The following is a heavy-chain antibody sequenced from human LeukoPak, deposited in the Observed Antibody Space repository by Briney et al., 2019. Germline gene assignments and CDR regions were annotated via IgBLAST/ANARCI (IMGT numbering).Heavy chain of an antibody. CDR2: IRSKAYGGTT. Sequence: GGSLRLSCTASGFTFGDYAMSWVRQAPGKGLEWVGFIRSKAYGGTTQYAASVKGRFTISRDDSKSIAYLQMNSLKTEDTAVYYCTXVSSGYYYGDFDYWGQGTLVTVSS. CDR3: TXVSSGYYYGDFDY. D-gene: IGHD3-22*01. CDR1: GFTFGDYA. V-gene: IGHV3-49*04. J-gene: IGHJ4*02.